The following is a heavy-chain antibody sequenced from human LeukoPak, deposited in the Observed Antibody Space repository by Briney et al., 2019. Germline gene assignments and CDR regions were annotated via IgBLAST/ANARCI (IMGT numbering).Heavy chain of an antibody. Sequence: ASVKVSCKASGYIFTDYYMHWVRQAPGQELGWMGRINPNSGGTNYAQKFQGRVTMTRDTSISTAYMELSRLRSDDTAVYYCARSFFSNSAFDIWGQGTMVTVSS. CDR1: GYIFTDYY. J-gene: IGHJ3*02. CDR3: ARSFFSNSAFDI. D-gene: IGHD2/OR15-2a*01. V-gene: IGHV1-2*06. CDR2: INPNSGGT.